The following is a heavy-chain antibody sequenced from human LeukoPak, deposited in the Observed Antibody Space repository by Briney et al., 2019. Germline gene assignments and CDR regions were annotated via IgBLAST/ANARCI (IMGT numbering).Heavy chain of an antibody. CDR3: ARDKYGSGSYWFDY. V-gene: IGHV3-7*01. Sequence: GGSLRLSCAASGFTFSSYWMSWVRQAPGKGLEWVANIKQDGSEKYYVDSVKGRFTISRDNAKNSLYLQMNGLRAEDTAVYYCARDKYGSGSYWFDYWGQGTLVTVSS. J-gene: IGHJ4*02. D-gene: IGHD3-10*01. CDR2: IKQDGSEK. CDR1: GFTFSSYW.